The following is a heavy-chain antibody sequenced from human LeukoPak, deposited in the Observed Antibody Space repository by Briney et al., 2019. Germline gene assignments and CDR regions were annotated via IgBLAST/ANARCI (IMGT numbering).Heavy chain of an antibody. J-gene: IGHJ4*02. CDR1: GFTFSSYS. V-gene: IGHV3-48*01. CDR2: ISSSSSTI. Sequence: GGSLRVSCAASGFTFSSYSMNWVRQAPGKGLEWVSYISSSSSTIYYADSVKGRFTISRDNAKNSLYLQMNSLRAEDTAVYYCARENPGGDYYDSSGYGLDYWGQGTLVTVSS. CDR3: ARENPGGDYYDSSGYGLDY. D-gene: IGHD3-22*01.